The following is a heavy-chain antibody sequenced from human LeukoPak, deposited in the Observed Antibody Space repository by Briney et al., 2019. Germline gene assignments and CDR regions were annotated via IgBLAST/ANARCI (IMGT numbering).Heavy chain of an antibody. J-gene: IGHJ4*02. CDR3: ARTARNLLNGLDFDY. Sequence: SQTLSLTCTVSGGSISSGGYYWSWIRQHPGKGLEWIGYIYYSGSTYYNPSLKSRVTISVDTSKNQFSLKLSSVTAADTAVYYCARTARNLLNGLDFDYWGQGTLVTVSS. V-gene: IGHV4-31*03. CDR1: GGSISSGGYY. D-gene: IGHD3/OR15-3a*01. CDR2: IYYSGST.